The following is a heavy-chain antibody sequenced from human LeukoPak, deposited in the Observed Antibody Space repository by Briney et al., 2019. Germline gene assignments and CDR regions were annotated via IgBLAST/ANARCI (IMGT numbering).Heavy chain of an antibody. D-gene: IGHD3-22*01. CDR1: GGTFSSYA. V-gene: IGHV1-69*04. Sequence: ASVKVSCKASGGTFSSYAISWVRQAPGQGLEWMGRIIPILGIANYAQKFQGRVTITADKSTSTAYMELSSLRSEDTAVYYCARDDSRSPASPDYYDSSGYEDWGQGTLVTVSS. CDR2: IIPILGIA. CDR3: ARDDSRSPASPDYYDSSGYED. J-gene: IGHJ4*02.